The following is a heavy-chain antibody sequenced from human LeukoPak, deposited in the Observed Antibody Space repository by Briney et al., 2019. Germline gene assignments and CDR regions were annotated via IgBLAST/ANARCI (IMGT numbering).Heavy chain of an antibody. J-gene: IGHJ4*02. D-gene: IGHD1-26*01. Sequence: PGESLKISCKVSGYSFTSYWIGWVRQMPGKGLEWMGIIYPGDSDTRYSPSFQGQVTISADKSLSTAYLQWSSLKASDTAMYYCARGSGSYHTAYMNWGQGSPVTVSS. CDR2: IYPGDSDT. CDR3: ARGSGSYHTAYMN. V-gene: IGHV5-51*01. CDR1: GYSFTSYW.